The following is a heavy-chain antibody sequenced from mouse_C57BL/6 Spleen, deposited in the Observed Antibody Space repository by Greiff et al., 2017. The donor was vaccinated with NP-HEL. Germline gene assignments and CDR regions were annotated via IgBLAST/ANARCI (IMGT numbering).Heavy chain of an antibody. D-gene: IGHD2-1*01. CDR1: GYAFSSSW. CDR2: IYPGDGDT. V-gene: IGHV1-82*01. CDR3: AREDYGNYFLAMDY. J-gene: IGHJ4*01. Sequence: VQLQQSGPELVKPGASVKISCKASGYAFSSSWMNWVKQRPGKGLEWIGRIYPGDGDTNYNGKFKGKATLTADKSSSTAYMQLSSLTSEDSAVYFCAREDYGNYFLAMDYWGQGTSVTVSS.